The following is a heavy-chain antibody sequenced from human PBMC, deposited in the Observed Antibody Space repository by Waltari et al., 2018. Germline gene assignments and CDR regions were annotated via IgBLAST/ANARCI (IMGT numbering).Heavy chain of an antibody. CDR2: VNPDTGNA. CDR3: ARDRTTMAARPGDY. Sequence: QVLLVQSGAEVKKPGASVNVSCKAYGYALTNHYLHWVRQAPGQGPEWMGWVNPDTGNANYAPNFRGRVTMTWDTSINTAFMDLSGLKSDDTAVYYCARDRTTMAARPGDYWGQGTLVTVSS. J-gene: IGHJ4*02. V-gene: IGHV1-2*02. CDR1: GYALTNHY. D-gene: IGHD6-6*01.